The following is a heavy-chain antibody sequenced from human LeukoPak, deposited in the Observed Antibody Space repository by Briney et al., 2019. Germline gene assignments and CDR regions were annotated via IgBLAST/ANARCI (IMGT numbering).Heavy chain of an antibody. D-gene: IGHD3-22*01. Sequence: SETLSLTCTVSGGSISSYYWSWIRQPAGKGLEWIGRLYTSGSTNYNPSLKSRVTMSGDTSKNQLSLKLRSVTAADTAVYYCARDPDYYHSSGYWTPLDYWGQGTLVTVSS. V-gene: IGHV4-4*07. CDR3: ARDPDYYHSSGYWTPLDY. CDR1: GGSISSYY. CDR2: LYTSGST. J-gene: IGHJ4*02.